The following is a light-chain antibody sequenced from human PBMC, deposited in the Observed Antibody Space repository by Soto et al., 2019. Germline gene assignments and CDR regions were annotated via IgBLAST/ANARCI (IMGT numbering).Light chain of an antibody. CDR1: SRDVGTYTL. J-gene: IGLJ1*01. CDR2: EVS. Sequence: QSALTQPASVSGSPGQSITTSCTGTSRDVGTYTLVSWYQQHPGKAPKLMIFEVSNRPSGVSNRFSGSKSGNTASLTISGLQAEDEADYYCSSYTSSSTLVVFGTGTKVTVL. CDR3: SSYTSSSTLVV. V-gene: IGLV2-14*02.